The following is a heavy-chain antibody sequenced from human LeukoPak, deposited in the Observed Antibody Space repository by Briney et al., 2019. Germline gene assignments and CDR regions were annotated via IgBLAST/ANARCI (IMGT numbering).Heavy chain of an antibody. CDR2: INHSGST. J-gene: IGHJ6*02. CDR1: GGSISSYY. CDR3: ARGRGRIAAATYGMDV. Sequence: PSETLSLTCTVSGGSISSYYWSWIRQPPGKGLEWIGEINHSGSTNYNPSLKSRVTISVDTSKNQFSLKLSSVTAADTAVYYCARGRGRIAAATYGMDVWGQGTTVTVSS. V-gene: IGHV4-34*01. D-gene: IGHD6-13*01.